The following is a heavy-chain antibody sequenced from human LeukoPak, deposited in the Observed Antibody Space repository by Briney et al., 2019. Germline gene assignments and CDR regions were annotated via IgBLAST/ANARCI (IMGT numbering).Heavy chain of an antibody. CDR1: GFTFSSYA. V-gene: IGHV3-30-3*01. CDR3: AGGRYYYDSSGYDYFDY. Sequence: GGSLRLSCAASGFTFSSYAMHWVRQAPGKGLEWVAVISHDGSNKYYADSVKGRFTISRDNSKNTLYLQMNSLRAEDTAVYYCAGGRYYYDSSGYDYFDYWGQGTLVTVSS. D-gene: IGHD3-22*01. J-gene: IGHJ4*02. CDR2: ISHDGSNK.